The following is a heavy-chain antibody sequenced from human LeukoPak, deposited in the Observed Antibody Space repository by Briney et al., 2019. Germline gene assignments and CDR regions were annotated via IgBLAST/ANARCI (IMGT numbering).Heavy chain of an antibody. CDR1: GGTFSSYA. Sequence: SVKVSCKASGGTFSSYAISWVRQAPGQGLEWMGGIIPIFGTANYAQKFQGRVTITTDEATSTAYMELSSLRSEDTAVYYCARGSGYDYPGGADYWGQGTLVTVSS. CDR2: IIPIFGTA. D-gene: IGHD5-12*01. J-gene: IGHJ4*02. V-gene: IGHV1-69*05. CDR3: ARGSGYDYPGGADY.